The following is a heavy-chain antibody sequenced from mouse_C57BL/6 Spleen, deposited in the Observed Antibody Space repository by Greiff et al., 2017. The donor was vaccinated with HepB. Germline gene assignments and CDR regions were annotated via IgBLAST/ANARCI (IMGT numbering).Heavy chain of an antibody. V-gene: IGHV1-55*01. J-gene: IGHJ2*01. D-gene: IGHD1-1*01. CDR1: GYTFTSYW. Sequence: QVQLQQPGAELVKPGASVKMSCKASGYTFTSYWITWVKQRPGQGLEWIGDIYPGSGSTNYNEKFKSKATLTVDTSSSTAYMQLSSLTSEDSAVYDCARDGAITTVVATLDYWGQGTTLTVSS. CDR3: ARDGAITTVVATLDY. CDR2: IYPGSGST.